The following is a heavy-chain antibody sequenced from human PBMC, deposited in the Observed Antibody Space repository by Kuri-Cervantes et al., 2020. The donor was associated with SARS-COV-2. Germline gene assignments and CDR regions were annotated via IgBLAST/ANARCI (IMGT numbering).Heavy chain of an antibody. CDR1: GFTFSSYS. CDR2: ISSSSSYI. CDR3: ARGYSLILREFREFDY. V-gene: IGHV3-21*01. Sequence: GGSLRLSCAASGFTFSSYSMNWVRQAPGKGLEWVSSISSSSSYIYYADSVKGRFTISRDNSKNTVFLQITSLRAGETAVYYCARGYSLILREFREFDYWGQGVLVTVSS. D-gene: IGHD2/OR15-2a*01. J-gene: IGHJ4*02.